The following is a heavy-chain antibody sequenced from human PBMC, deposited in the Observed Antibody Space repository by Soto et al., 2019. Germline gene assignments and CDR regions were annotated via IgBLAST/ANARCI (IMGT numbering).Heavy chain of an antibody. Sequence: QVQLVQSGAEVKEPGASVKVSCKASGYTFQNYHMHWVRQAPGQGLEWMGIIHPSGDTKTYAQRCQGGLAMTRDTSTSTAYMELSSLTSEDTAVYFCARDLWGSWTVDYWSQGTLVTVSS. J-gene: IGHJ4*02. CDR1: GYTFQNYH. D-gene: IGHD3-16*01. CDR2: IHPSGDTK. V-gene: IGHV1-46*02. CDR3: ARDLWGSWTVDY.